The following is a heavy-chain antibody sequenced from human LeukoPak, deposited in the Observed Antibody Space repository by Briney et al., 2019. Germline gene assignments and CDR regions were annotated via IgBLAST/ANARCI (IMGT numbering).Heavy chain of an antibody. CDR3: ARDPEYSGSYLGHAFDI. Sequence: GGSLRLSCAASGFTFSSYAMSWVRQAPGKGLEWVSAISGSGGSTYYADSVKGRFTISRDNSKNTLYLQMNSLRAEDTAVYYCARDPEYSGSYLGHAFDIWGQGTMVTVSS. D-gene: IGHD1-26*01. J-gene: IGHJ3*02. CDR1: GFTFSSYA. CDR2: ISGSGGST. V-gene: IGHV3-23*01.